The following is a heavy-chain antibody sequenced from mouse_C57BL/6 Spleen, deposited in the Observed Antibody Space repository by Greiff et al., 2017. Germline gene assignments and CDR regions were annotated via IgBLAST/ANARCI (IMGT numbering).Heavy chain of an antibody. J-gene: IGHJ2*01. Sequence: EVQLKESGPGLVKPSQSLSLTCSVTGYSITSGCFWYWIRQLPGNQLEWMGFISYDGSTNYNPSLKNRISITLDTSNTQIFLRLNSVTAEETATYDCSRDRGNFDYWGQGTPLTVSA. D-gene: IGHD3-3*01. V-gene: IGHV3-6*01. CDR1: GYSITSGCF. CDR3: SRDRGNFDY. CDR2: ISYDGST.